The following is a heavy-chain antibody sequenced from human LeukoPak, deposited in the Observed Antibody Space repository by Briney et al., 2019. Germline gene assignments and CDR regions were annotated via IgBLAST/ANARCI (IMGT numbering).Heavy chain of an antibody. CDR1: GFTFSGSA. Sequence: GGSLRLSCAASGFTFSGSALHWVRQASGKGLEWVGRIRSTANGYATAYAASVKGRFTISRDDSKNTAYLQTDSLKTEDTAVYYCTGNYYGSGSYADFDYWGQGTLVTVSS. V-gene: IGHV3-73*01. D-gene: IGHD3-10*01. J-gene: IGHJ4*02. CDR2: IRSTANGYAT. CDR3: TGNYYGSGSYADFDY.